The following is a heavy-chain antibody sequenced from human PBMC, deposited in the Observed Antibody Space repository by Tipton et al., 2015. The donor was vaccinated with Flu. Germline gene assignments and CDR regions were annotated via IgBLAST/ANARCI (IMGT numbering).Heavy chain of an antibody. D-gene: IGHD4-17*01. J-gene: IGHJ1*01. V-gene: IGHV3-33*03. CDR1: GFLFNVYG. Sequence: QVQLVQSGGGGVQPGTSLRLSCTASGFLFNVYGMHWVRQAPGKGLEWVAVIWYDGSNERYADSVKGRFTISRDNAKNTLYLQMDSLRAEDTGVYFCKGGYGDTDCWGQGTLVTVSS. CDR3: KGGYGDTDC. CDR2: IWYDGSNE.